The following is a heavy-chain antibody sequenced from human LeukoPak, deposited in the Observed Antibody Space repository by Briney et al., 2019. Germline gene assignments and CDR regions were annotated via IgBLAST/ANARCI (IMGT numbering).Heavy chain of an antibody. CDR1: GYTFTSYG. Sequence: ASVKVSCKASGYTFTSYGISWVRQATGQGLEWMGWMNPNSGNTGYAQKFQGRVTMTRNTSISTAYMELSSLRSEDTAVYYCARGDGELLGHNWFDPWGQGTLVTVSS. CDR3: ARGDGELLGHNWFDP. CDR2: MNPNSGNT. V-gene: IGHV1-8*02. D-gene: IGHD1-26*01. J-gene: IGHJ5*02.